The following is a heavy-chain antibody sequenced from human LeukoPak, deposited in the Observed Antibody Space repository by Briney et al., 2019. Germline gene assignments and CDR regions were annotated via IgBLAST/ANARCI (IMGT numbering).Heavy chain of an antibody. Sequence: ASVTVSCKASGYTFSNYDINWVRQATGQGLEWMGWMNPSSGNTGFAQKFQGRVTMTRDTSISTAYMELSSLRSDDTAIYYCSRGTLVRGAIYTWGQGTLITVSS. D-gene: IGHD3-10*01. V-gene: IGHV1-8*01. CDR3: SRGTLVRGAIYT. CDR2: MNPSSGNT. J-gene: IGHJ5*02. CDR1: GYTFSNYD.